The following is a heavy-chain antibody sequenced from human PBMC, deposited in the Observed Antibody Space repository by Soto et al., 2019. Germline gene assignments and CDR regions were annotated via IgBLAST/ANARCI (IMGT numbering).Heavy chain of an antibody. CDR2: ISSSGSTI. D-gene: IGHD2-2*01. J-gene: IGHJ6*03. CDR1: GFTFSDYY. V-gene: IGHV3-11*01. CDR3: ARGRPAARNYYYYMDV. Sequence: GGSLRLSCAASGFTFSDYYMSWIRQAPGKGLEWVSYISSSGSTIYYADSVKGRFTISRDNAKNSLYLQMNSLRAEDTAVYYCARGRPAARNYYYYMDVWGKGTTVTVSS.